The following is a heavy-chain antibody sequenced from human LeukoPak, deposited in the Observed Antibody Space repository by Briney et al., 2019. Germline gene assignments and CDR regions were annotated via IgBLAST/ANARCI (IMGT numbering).Heavy chain of an antibody. J-gene: IGHJ4*02. CDR3: ARGGSPSDY. V-gene: IGHV3-74*01. CDR1: GFTFSSYW. CDR2: IHLDGRTT. Sequence: GSLRLSCAASGFTFSSYWMHWVRPRPGKGLVCVSRIHLDGRTTNYADSVKGRFTISRDNAKNTLYLEMNSLRPEDTAVYYCARGGSPSDYWGQGTLVSVS. D-gene: IGHD3-16*01.